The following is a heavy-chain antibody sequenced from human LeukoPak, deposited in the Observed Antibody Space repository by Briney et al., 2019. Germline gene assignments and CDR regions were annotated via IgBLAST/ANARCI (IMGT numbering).Heavy chain of an antibody. D-gene: IGHD3-10*01. Sequence: SETLSLTCAVYGGSFSGYYWSWIRQPPGKGLEWIGEINHSGSTNYNPSLKSRVTISVDTSKNQFSLKLSSVTAADTAVYYCARVIMVRGVIIGYYYYGMDVWGQGTTVTVSS. CDR2: INHSGST. V-gene: IGHV4-34*01. CDR3: ARVIMVRGVIIGYYYYGMDV. CDR1: GGSFSGYY. J-gene: IGHJ6*02.